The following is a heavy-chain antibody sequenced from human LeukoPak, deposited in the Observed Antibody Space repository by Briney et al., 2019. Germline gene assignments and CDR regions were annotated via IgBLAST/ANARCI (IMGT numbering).Heavy chain of an antibody. D-gene: IGHD3-16*01. CDR3: ARQIYDYVWGY. V-gene: IGHV4-39*01. Sequence: SETLSLTCTVSGGSISGSPYYWGWIRQPPGKGLEWIGSMYYSGGTYYNPSLKSRVTISVDTSKKQFSLKLRSVTAADTAVYYCARQIYDYVWGYWGQGTLVTVSS. CDR1: GGSISGSPYY. J-gene: IGHJ4*02. CDR2: MYYSGGT.